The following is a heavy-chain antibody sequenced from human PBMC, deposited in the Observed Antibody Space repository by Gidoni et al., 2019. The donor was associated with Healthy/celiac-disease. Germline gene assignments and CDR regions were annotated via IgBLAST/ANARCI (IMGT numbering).Heavy chain of an antibody. J-gene: IGHJ6*04. CDR2: IIPILGIA. D-gene: IGHD5-18*01. V-gene: IGHV1-69*04. Sequence: QVQLVQSGAEVKKPGSSVKVSCKASGGPFSSYAISWVRQAPGQGLEWMGRIIPILGIANYAQKFQGRVTITADKSTSTAYMELSSLRSEDTAVYYCARGHGIQLWLTPPVDVWGKGTTVTVSS. CDR3: ARGHGIQLWLTPPVDV. CDR1: GGPFSSYA.